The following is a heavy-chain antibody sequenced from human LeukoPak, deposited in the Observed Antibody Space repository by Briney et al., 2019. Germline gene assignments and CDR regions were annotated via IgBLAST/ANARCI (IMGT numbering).Heavy chain of an antibody. D-gene: IGHD2/OR15-2a*01. CDR2: IYWDDDK. J-gene: IGHJ4*02. V-gene: IGHV2-5*02. CDR1: GFSLSTSAVV. Sequence: ESGPTLVKPTQTLTLTCTFSGFSLSTSAVVVGWIRQPPGKALEWLALIYWDDDKRYSPSLKSRLTITKDTSKNQVVLAMSNMDPVDTATYYCAHRNPQSMAYYFDYWGQGTLVTVSS. CDR3: AHRNPQSMAYYFDY.